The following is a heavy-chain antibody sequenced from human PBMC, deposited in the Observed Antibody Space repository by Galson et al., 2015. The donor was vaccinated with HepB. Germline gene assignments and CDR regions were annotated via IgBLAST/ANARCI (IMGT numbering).Heavy chain of an antibody. CDR1: GGSISSGGYS. CDR2: IYHSGST. D-gene: IGHD2-21*02. J-gene: IGHJ4*02. CDR3: ARVGADRGGDFNFDY. Sequence: LSLTCAVSGGSISSGGYSWSWIRQPPGKGLEWIGYIYHSGSTYYNPSLKSRVTISVDRSKNQFSLKLSSVTAADTAVYYCARVGADRGGDFNFDYWGQGTLVTVSS. V-gene: IGHV4-30-2*01.